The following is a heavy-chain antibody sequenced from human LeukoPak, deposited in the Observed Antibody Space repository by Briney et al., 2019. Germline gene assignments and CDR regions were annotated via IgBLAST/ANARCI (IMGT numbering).Heavy chain of an antibody. V-gene: IGHV4-59*08. CDR1: GGSISSYY. D-gene: IGHD5-18*01. CDR3: ARSGGGYTATILGYFFDY. CDR2: IYYSGST. Sequence: PSETLSLTCTVSGGSISSYYWSWIRQPPGKGLEWIGYIYYSGSTNYNPSLKSRLTISVDTSKNQFSLKLSSVTAADTAVYYCARSGGGYTATILGYFFDYWGQGALVTVSS. J-gene: IGHJ4*02.